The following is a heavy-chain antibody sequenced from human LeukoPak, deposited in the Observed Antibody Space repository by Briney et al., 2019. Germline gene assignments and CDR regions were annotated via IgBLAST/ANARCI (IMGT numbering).Heavy chain of an antibody. D-gene: IGHD3-9*01. Sequence: GGSLRLSCAASGFTFSSYAMSWVRQAPGKGLEWVSSISGSGVTTYYADSVKGRFTISRDNSKNTLYPQMSRLSAEDSAVYYCANSRTIYESFDYWGQGTLVTVSS. V-gene: IGHV3-23*01. CDR1: GFTFSSYA. CDR2: ISGSGVTT. CDR3: ANSRTIYESFDY. J-gene: IGHJ4*02.